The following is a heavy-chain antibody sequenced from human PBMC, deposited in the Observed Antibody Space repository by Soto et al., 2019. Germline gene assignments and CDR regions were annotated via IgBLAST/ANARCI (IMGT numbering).Heavy chain of an antibody. CDR3: ATRFGSGSRAFDY. Sequence: QVQLVQSGAEVKKPGSSVKVSCKASGDTFNFYTINWVRQAPGLGLEWMGRFNPILSFSNSALKFQGRVTLPADKYTSTAYMVLSSLRSEDTAIYYCATRFGSGSRAFDYWGQGDLVPVSS. V-gene: IGHV1-69*02. D-gene: IGHD3-10*01. J-gene: IGHJ4*02. CDR2: FNPILSFS. CDR1: GDTFNFYT.